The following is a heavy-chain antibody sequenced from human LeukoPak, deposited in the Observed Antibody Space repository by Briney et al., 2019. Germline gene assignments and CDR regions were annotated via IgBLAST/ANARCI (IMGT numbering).Heavy chain of an antibody. Sequence: SETLSLTCTVSGASISSSSYYWGWIRQPLGKGLEWIGSIYYSGSTYYNPSLKSRVTISVDTSKNQFSLKLSSVTATDTAVYYCARQDYDILTGYYPFDYWGQGTLVTVSS. J-gene: IGHJ4*02. V-gene: IGHV4-39*01. CDR2: IYYSGST. D-gene: IGHD3-9*01. CDR1: GASISSSSYY. CDR3: ARQDYDILTGYYPFDY.